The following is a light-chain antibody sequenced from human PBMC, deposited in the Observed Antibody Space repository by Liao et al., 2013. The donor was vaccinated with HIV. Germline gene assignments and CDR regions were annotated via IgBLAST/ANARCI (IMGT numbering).Light chain of an antibody. J-gene: IGLJ1*01. Sequence: SYVLTQAPSVSVSPGQTARITCSGDALPKQYAYWYQQRPGQAPVLVMYYDQNRPSGIPERISGSISGNTATLTISGTQATDEADYYCQAWDSTTASYVFGTGTKVTVL. CDR1: ALPKQY. V-gene: IGLV3-1*01. CDR3: QAWDSTTASYV. CDR2: YDQ.